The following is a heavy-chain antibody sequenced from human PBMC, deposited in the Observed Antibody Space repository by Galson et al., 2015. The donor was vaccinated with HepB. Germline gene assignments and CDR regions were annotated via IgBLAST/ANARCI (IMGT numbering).Heavy chain of an antibody. J-gene: IGHJ3*02. Sequence: SLRLSCAASGFTFSTYAMHWVRQAPGKGLEWVAVISFDGNYIYYADSVKGRFTISRDNSKNMLYLQMTSLTAEDTAVYYCAKSDRVLLWFGGDAFDIWGQGTMVTVSS. CDR2: ISFDGNYI. D-gene: IGHD3-10*01. V-gene: IGHV3-30*18. CDR3: AKSDRVLLWFGGDAFDI. CDR1: GFTFSTYA.